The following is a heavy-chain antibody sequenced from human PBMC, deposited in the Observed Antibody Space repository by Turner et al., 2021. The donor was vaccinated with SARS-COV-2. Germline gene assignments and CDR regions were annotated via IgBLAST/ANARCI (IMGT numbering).Heavy chain of an antibody. CDR3: AKADRVMIVVVITLFDY. CDR2: ISGSGGST. D-gene: IGHD3-22*01. J-gene: IGHJ4*02. Sequence: EVQLVESGGVLVQPGGSLRLSCAASGFTFSSYAMSWVRQAPGKGLEWVSAISGSGGSTYYADSVKGRFTISRDNSKNTLYLQMNSLRAEDTAVYYCAKADRVMIVVVITLFDYWGQGTLVTVSS. V-gene: IGHV3-23*04. CDR1: GFTFSSYA.